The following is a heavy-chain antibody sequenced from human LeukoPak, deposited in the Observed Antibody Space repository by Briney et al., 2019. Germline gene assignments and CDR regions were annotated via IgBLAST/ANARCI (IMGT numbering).Heavy chain of an antibody. J-gene: IGHJ6*02. Sequence: ASVKVSCKASGFTFTSSAMQWVRQARGQRLEWIGWIVVGSGNTNYAQKFQERVTITRDMPTSTAYMELSSLRSEDTAVYYCAASFGSSSDYYYYYGMDVWGQGTTVTVSS. CDR2: IVVGSGNT. CDR1: GFTFTSSA. V-gene: IGHV1-58*02. D-gene: IGHD6-13*01. CDR3: AASFGSSSDYYYYYGMDV.